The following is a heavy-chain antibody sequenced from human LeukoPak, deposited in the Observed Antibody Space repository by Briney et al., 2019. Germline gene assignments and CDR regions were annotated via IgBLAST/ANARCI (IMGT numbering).Heavy chain of an antibody. CDR2: IYHSGST. D-gene: IGHD6-19*01. CDR3: ARGGYSSFDWFDP. CDR1: GYSISSGYY. J-gene: IGHJ5*02. Sequence: SETLSLTCTVSGYSISSGYYWGWIRQPPGKGLEWIGSIYHSGSTYYNPSLKSRVTISVDTSKNQFSLKLSSVTAADTAVYYCARGGYSSFDWFDPWGQGTLVTVSS. V-gene: IGHV4-38-2*02.